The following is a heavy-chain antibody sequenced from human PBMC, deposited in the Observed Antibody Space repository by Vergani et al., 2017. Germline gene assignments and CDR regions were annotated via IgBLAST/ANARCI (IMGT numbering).Heavy chain of an antibody. CDR1: GFTFDDYA. J-gene: IGHJ4*02. D-gene: IGHD3-9*01. CDR3: AKRMTGYYNSGGELDY. V-gene: IGHV3-43*02. Sequence: EVQLVESGGGVVQPGGSLRLSCAASGFTFDDYAMHWVRQAPGKGLEWVSLISGDGGSTYYADSVKGRFTISRDNSKNSLYLQMNSLRTEDTALYYCAKRMTGYYNSGGELDYWGQGTLVTVSS. CDR2: ISGDGGST.